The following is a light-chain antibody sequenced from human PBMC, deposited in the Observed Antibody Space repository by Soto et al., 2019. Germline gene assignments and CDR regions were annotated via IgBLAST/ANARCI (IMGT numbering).Light chain of an antibody. Sequence: QSALTQPPSASGSPGQSVTISCTGTSSDVGGYNYVSWYQQHPGKAPKLMIYEVSKRPSGVPDRFSGSKSGNTASLTASGLQAEDEADYYCNSYAGSNVYVFGTGTKLTVL. V-gene: IGLV2-8*01. CDR3: NSYAGSNVYV. CDR2: EVS. J-gene: IGLJ1*01. CDR1: SSDVGGYNY.